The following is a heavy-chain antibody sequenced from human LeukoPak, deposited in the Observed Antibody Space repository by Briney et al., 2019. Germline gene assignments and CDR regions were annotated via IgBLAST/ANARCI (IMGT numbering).Heavy chain of an antibody. CDR3: ARDRDSSGWHVADY. V-gene: IGHV1-18*01. J-gene: IGHJ4*02. D-gene: IGHD6-19*01. CDR1: GYTFSSYD. Sequence: RASVKVSCTASGYTFSSYDITWVRQAPGQGLEWMGWISPNNGNTNYAQKFQGRVTMTTDTPTSTAYMEMRSLRSDDTAVYYCARDRDSSGWHVADYWGQGTLVTVPA. CDR2: ISPNNGNT.